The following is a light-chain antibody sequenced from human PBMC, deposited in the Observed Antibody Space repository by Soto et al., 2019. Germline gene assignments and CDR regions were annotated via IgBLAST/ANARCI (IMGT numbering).Light chain of an antibody. J-gene: IGLJ1*01. CDR3: SSYTSSSTPCV. V-gene: IGLV2-14*03. Sequence: HSVLTQAASVSGFPGQSITISCTRTSSDVGGYNYVSWYQQHPGKAPKLLIYDVSNRPSGVSNRFSGSKSGNTASLTISGLQAEDEADYYCSSYTSSSTPCVFGTGTKVTVL. CDR1: SSDVGGYNY. CDR2: DVS.